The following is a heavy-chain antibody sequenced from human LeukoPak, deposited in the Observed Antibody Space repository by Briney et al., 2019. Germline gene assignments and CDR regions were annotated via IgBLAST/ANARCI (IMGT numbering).Heavy chain of an antibody. V-gene: IGHV1-2*02. D-gene: IGHD3-22*01. J-gene: IGHJ4*02. CDR2: INANSGGT. Sequence: GASVKVSCKASGYTVTGYYMDWVRHARGQGLEWMGWINANSGGTNSAQKFQGRATTTKATSISTAYMELSRPRSDDTAVYYCARGRRITMRVVVNYLNYWGRGTLVTVSS. CDR3: ARGRRITMRVVVNYLNY. CDR1: GYTVTGYY.